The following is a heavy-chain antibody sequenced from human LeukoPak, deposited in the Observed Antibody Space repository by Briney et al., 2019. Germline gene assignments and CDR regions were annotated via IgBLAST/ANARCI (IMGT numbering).Heavy chain of an antibody. CDR1: GFTFSSCW. D-gene: IGHD3-22*01. V-gene: IGHV3-74*01. CDR2: INSDGSST. Sequence: PGGSLRLSCAASGFTFSSCWMHWVRQAPGKGLVWVSRINSDGSSTSYADSVKGRFTISRDNAKNTLYLQMNSLRAEDTAVYYCASGSLMYYYDSSGRPFDYWGQGTLVTVSS. J-gene: IGHJ4*02. CDR3: ASGSLMYYYDSSGRPFDY.